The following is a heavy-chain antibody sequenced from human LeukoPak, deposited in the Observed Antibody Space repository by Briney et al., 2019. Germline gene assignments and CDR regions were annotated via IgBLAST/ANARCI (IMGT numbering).Heavy chain of an antibody. CDR1: GFTFSRYA. V-gene: IGHV3-64D*06. CDR3: VKDGYGSGSYYFFDF. Sequence: PGGSLRLSCSASGFTFSRYAMHWVRRAPGKGLEYVSSISSNGGSTYYADSVKGRFTISRDNSKNTLYLQMSSLRAEDTAVYYCVKDGYGSGSYYFFDFWGQRTLVTVSS. D-gene: IGHD3-10*01. CDR2: ISSNGGST. J-gene: IGHJ4*02.